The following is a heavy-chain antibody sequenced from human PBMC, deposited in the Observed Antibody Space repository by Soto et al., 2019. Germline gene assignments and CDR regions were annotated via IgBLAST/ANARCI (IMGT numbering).Heavy chain of an antibody. D-gene: IGHD5-18*01. Sequence: ASVKVSCKASGYTFTSYGISWVRQAPGQGLEWMGWISTFNSHTSYAQKFQGRVTMTRDTSTSTVYMELSSLRSEDTAVYYCARVYPSDTRYGYVGNNWFDPWGQGTLVTVSS. J-gene: IGHJ5*02. CDR2: ISTFNSHT. CDR3: ARVYPSDTRYGYVGNNWFDP. V-gene: IGHV1-18*01. CDR1: GYTFTSYG.